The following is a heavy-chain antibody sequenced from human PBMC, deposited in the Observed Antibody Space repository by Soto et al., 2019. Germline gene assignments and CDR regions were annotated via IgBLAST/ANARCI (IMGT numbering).Heavy chain of an antibody. CDR2: ISYDGSNK. J-gene: IGHJ5*02. V-gene: IGHV3-30*18. Sequence: GGSLRLSCAASGLTFSSYGMHWVRQAPGKGLEWVAVISYDGSNKYYADSVKGRFTISRDNSKNTLYLQMNSLRAEDTAVYYCAKYGRVEMATITLPNWFDPWGQGTLVTVSS. CDR1: GLTFSSYG. D-gene: IGHD5-12*01. CDR3: AKYGRVEMATITLPNWFDP.